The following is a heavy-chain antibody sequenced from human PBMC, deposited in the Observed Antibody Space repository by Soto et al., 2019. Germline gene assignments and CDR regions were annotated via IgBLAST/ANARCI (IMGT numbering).Heavy chain of an antibody. CDR2: IYHGGST. CDR1: GYSISSSYY. Sequence: SETLSLTFAVSGYSISSSYYCDCFRQPPGKWLEWIGNIYHGGSTYYNPSLKSRVTISLDTSKSQFSLKLPSVTSADTAVYYCARDLNVYSHDYGAISYWGQGTLVTVSS. CDR3: ARDLNVYSHDYGAISY. J-gene: IGHJ4*02. V-gene: IGHV4-38-2*02. D-gene: IGHD4-17*01.